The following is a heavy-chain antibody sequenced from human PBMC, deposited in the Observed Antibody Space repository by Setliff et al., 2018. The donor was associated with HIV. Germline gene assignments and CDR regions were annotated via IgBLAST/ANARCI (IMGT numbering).Heavy chain of an antibody. CDR3: AREGTYSGTYWVRRVASFDI. CDR2: LNYVGVT. J-gene: IGHJ3*02. CDR1: GGSFSGSY. Sequence: SETLSLTCAVHGGSFSGSYWSWIRQPPGKGLEWIGELNYVGVTNHNPSLKSRVTISADTPKNQFSLKLSSVTAADTAVYYCAREGTYSGTYWVRRVASFDIWGQGTMVTVS. V-gene: IGHV4-34*01. D-gene: IGHD1-26*01.